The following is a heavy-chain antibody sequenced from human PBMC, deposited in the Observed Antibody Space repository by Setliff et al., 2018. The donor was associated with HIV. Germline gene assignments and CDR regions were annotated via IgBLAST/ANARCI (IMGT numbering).Heavy chain of an antibody. CDR3: ARRKNFGSNALDI. Sequence: PGGSLRLSCTASGFTFSDYYMTWIRQAPGKGLEWTSHISSGGTTIYYADSVKGRFTLSRDNAKNSLYLQMNSLRAEDTAVYYCARRKNFGSNALDIWGQGTMVTVSS. V-gene: IGHV3-11*01. J-gene: IGHJ3*02. CDR2: ISSGGTTI. D-gene: IGHD3-10*01. CDR1: GFTFSDYY.